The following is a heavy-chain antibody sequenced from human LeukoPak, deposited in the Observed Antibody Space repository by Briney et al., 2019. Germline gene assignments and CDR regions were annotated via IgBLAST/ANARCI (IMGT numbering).Heavy chain of an antibody. CDR1: GFTFSSYE. CDR2: ISSSGSTI. J-gene: IGHJ4*02. CDR3: AKVTYGSGTYGAFDY. D-gene: IGHD3-10*01. Sequence: GGSLRLSCAASGFTFSSYEMNWVRQAPGKGLEWVSYISSSGSTIYYADSVKGRFTISRDNSKNTLYLQMNGLRAEDTAVYYCAKVTYGSGTYGAFDYWGQGTLVTVSS. V-gene: IGHV3-48*03.